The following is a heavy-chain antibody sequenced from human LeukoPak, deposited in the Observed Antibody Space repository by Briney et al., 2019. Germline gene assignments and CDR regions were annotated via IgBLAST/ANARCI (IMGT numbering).Heavy chain of an antibody. CDR1: GFTFSSHA. Sequence: GGSLRLSCAASGFTFSSHAMSWVRQAPGKGLEWVSGINIGGTTHYADSAKGRFTISRDNSKNTLDLQMNSLRAEDMAIYYCAKAVTGYWYFDLWGRGTLVTVSS. CDR2: INIGGTT. CDR3: AKAVTGYWYFDL. D-gene: IGHD6-19*01. V-gene: IGHV3-23*01. J-gene: IGHJ2*01.